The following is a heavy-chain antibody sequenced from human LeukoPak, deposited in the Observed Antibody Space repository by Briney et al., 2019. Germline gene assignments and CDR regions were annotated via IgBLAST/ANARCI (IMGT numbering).Heavy chain of an antibody. CDR3: ARDLAYYYYYYMDV. J-gene: IGHJ6*03. Sequence: GGSLRLSCAASGFTFSSYSMNWVRQAPGKGLEWVSYISSSSSTIYYADSVKGRFTISRDNAKNSLYLQMNSLRAEDTAVYYCARDLAYYYYYYMDVWGKGTTVTVSS. CDR2: ISSSSSTI. CDR1: GFTFSSYS. V-gene: IGHV3-48*04.